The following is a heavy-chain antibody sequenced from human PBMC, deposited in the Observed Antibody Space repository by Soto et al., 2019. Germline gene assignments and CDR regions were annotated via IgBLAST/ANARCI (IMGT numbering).Heavy chain of an antibody. V-gene: IGHV3-74*01. CDR2: INSDGSST. CDR1: GFTFSSYW. J-gene: IGHJ6*02. D-gene: IGHD5-18*01. CDR3: ARDQGGRIQLWFPYYYYGMDV. Sequence: GGSLRLSCAASGFTFSSYWMHWVRQAPGKGLVWVSRINSDGSSTSYADSVKGRFTISRDNAKTTLYLQMNSLRAEDTAVYYCARDQGGRIQLWFPYYYYGMDVWGQGTTVTVSS.